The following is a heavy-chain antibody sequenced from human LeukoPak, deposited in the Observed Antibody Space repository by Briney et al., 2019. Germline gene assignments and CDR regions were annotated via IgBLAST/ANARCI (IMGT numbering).Heavy chain of an antibody. CDR3: AKETYYYDSSGYYLDY. CDR1: GFTFSSYA. D-gene: IGHD3-22*01. Sequence: GGSLRLSCAASGFTFSSYAMSWVRQAPGKGLEWVSAIGGSGGSTYYADSVKGRFTISRDNSKNTLYLQMNSLRAEDTAVYYCAKETYYYDSSGYYLDYWGQGTLVTVSS. CDR2: IGGSGGST. V-gene: IGHV3-23*01. J-gene: IGHJ4*02.